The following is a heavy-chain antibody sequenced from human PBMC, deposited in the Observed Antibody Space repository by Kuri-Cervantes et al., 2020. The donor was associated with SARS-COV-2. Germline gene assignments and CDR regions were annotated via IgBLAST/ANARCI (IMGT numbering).Heavy chain of an antibody. V-gene: IGHV3-21*04. D-gene: IGHD2-2*01. CDR1: GFTFSSYS. CDR2: ISSSSSYI. J-gene: IGHJ6*02. CDR3: AKDSGYQLHYVYYYYGMDV. Sequence: GGSLRLSCAASGFTFSSYSMNWVRQAPGKGLEWVSSISSSSSYIYYADSVKGRFTISRDNSKNTLYLQMNSLRAEDTAVYYCAKDSGYQLHYVYYYYGMDVWGQGTTVTVSS.